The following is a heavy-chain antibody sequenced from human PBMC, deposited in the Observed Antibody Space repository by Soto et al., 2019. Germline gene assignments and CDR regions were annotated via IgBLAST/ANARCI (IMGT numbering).Heavy chain of an antibody. CDR3: ARGGSLNWYFEL. V-gene: IGHV3-74*01. D-gene: IGHD1-26*01. Sequence: EVQLVESGGGLVQPGGSLRLSCAASGFTFSSYWMHWVRQAPGKGLVWVSRINSDGSATSYADSVKGRFTISRDNAKNTLYLQMNSLRAEDTAVYYCARGGSLNWYFELWGRGTLVTVSS. CDR1: GFTFSSYW. CDR2: INSDGSAT. J-gene: IGHJ2*01.